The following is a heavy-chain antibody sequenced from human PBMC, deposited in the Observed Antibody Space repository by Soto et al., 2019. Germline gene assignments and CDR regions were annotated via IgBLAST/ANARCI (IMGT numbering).Heavy chain of an antibody. CDR1: GGSISSGDYY. J-gene: IGHJ5*02. CDR2: IYYSGST. D-gene: IGHD2-2*01. V-gene: IGHV4-30-4*01. CDR3: ARVDLGYCSSTSCSRFDP. Sequence: SETLSLTCTASGGSISSGDYYWSWIRQPPGKGLEWIGYIYYSGSTYYNPSLKSRVTISVDTSKNQFSLKLSSVTAADTAVYYCARVDLGYCSSTSCSRFDPWGQGTLVTVSS.